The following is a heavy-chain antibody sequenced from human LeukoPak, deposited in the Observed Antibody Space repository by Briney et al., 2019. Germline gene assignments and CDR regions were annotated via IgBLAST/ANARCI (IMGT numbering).Heavy chain of an antibody. CDR2: INPSGGST. Sequence: ASVKVSCKASGYTFTSYYMHWVRQAPGQGLEWMGIINPSGGSTSYAQKFQGRVTMTRDMSTSTDYMELRSLRSDDTAVYYCARDPNAMVTSLFDYWGQGTLVTVSS. D-gene: IGHD5-18*01. V-gene: IGHV1-46*01. J-gene: IGHJ4*02. CDR1: GYTFTSYY. CDR3: ARDPNAMVTSLFDY.